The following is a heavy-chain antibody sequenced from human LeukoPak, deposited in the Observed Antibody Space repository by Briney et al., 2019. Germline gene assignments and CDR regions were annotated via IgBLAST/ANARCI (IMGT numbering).Heavy chain of an antibody. CDR3: ARGRLKAPNFDY. J-gene: IGHJ4*02. D-gene: IGHD6-6*01. CDR1: GGTFSSYA. Sequence: ASVKVSCKASGGTFSSYAISWVRQAPGQRLEWMGWINAGNGNTKYSQKFQGRVTITRDTSASTAYMELSSLRSEDTAVYYCARGRLKAPNFDYWGQGTLVTVSS. CDR2: INAGNGNT. V-gene: IGHV1-3*01.